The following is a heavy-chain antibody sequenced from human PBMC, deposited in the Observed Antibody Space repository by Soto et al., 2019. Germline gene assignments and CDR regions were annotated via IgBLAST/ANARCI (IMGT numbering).Heavy chain of an antibody. J-gene: IGHJ4*02. CDR1: GFTVSSNY. CDR3: ARGGGDCSGGSCYFWRYYFDY. D-gene: IGHD2-15*01. CDR2: IYSGGST. Sequence: EVQLVESGGGLVQPGGSLRLSCAASGFTVSSNYMSWVRQAPGKGLEWVSVIYSGGSTYYADSVKGRFTISRDNSKNTLYLQMTSLRAEDTVVYYCARGGGDCSGGSCYFWRYYFDYWGQGTLVTVSS. V-gene: IGHV3-66*01.